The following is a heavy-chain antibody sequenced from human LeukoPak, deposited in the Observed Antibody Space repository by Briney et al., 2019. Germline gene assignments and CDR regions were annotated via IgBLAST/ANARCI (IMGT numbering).Heavy chain of an antibody. CDR1: GFTFSSYS. D-gene: IGHD3-22*01. CDR3: ARDLIGGAFDI. J-gene: IGHJ3*02. CDR2: ISSSSNYI. V-gene: IGHV3-21*01. Sequence: GGSLRLSCAASGFTFSSYSMNWVRQAPGKGLEWVSSISSSSNYIYYADSVKGRFTISRDNAKNSLYLQMNSLRAEDTAVYYCARDLIGGAFDIWGQGTMVTVSS.